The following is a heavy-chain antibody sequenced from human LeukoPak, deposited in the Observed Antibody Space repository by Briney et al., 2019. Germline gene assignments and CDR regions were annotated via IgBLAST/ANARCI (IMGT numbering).Heavy chain of an antibody. V-gene: IGHV4-30-2*01. Sequence: SQTLSLTCTVSGGSISSGGYYWSWIRQPPGKGLEWIGYIYHSGSTYYNPSLKSRVTISVDTSKNQFSLKLSSVTAADTAVYYCARETAHGGIDYWGQGTLVTVSS. CDR3: ARETAHGGIDY. CDR2: IYHSGST. CDR1: GGSISSGGYY. D-gene: IGHD4-23*01. J-gene: IGHJ4*02.